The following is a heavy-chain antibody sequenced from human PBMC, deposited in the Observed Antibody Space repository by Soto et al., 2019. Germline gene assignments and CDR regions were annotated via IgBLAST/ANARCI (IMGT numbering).Heavy chain of an antibody. CDR2: INSDGSIT. CDR1: GCTCRNFW. D-gene: IGHD2-2*01. V-gene: IGHV3-74*01. J-gene: IGHJ4*02. Sequence: PGGSLRLSCAASGCTCRNFWRRRVRQVPGKGLVWVSRINSDGSITDYADSVKGRFTISRDNAKNTLYLQMNSLRAEDTAVYYCTSTRSNHVPFDYWGQGTLVPVSS. CDR3: TSTRSNHVPFDY.